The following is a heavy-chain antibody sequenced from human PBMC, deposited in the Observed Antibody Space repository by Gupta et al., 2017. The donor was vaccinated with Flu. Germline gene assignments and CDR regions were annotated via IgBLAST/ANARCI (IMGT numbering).Heavy chain of an antibody. CDR3: ASGMVTSPVTPILPIDY. Sequence: QVQLVQSGAEVKKPGSSVKVSCKASGGTFSSYAISWVRQAPGQGLEWMGGFIPIFGTANYAQKFQGRVTITADKSTSTAYMELSSLRSEDTAVYYCASGMVTSPVTPILPIDYWGQGTLVTVSS. D-gene: IGHD5-18*01. CDR2: FIPIFGTA. J-gene: IGHJ4*02. V-gene: IGHV1-69*06. CDR1: GGTFSSYA.